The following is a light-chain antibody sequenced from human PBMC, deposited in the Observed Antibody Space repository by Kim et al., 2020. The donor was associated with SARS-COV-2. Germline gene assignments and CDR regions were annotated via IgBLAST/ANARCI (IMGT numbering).Light chain of an antibody. V-gene: IGKV1-5*03. CDR1: QSISSW. J-gene: IGKJ2*01. CDR3: QQYNSYPYT. Sequence: DIQMTQSPSTLYASVGDRVTITCRASQSISSWLAWYQQKPGKAPKLLIYKASSLESGVQSRFSGSGSGTEFTLTISSLQPDDFATYYCQQYNSYPYTFGQGTKLEIK. CDR2: KAS.